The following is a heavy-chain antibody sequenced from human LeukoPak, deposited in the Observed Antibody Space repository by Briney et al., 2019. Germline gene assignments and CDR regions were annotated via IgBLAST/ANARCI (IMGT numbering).Heavy chain of an antibody. CDR2: IYTTGAT. Sequence: SETLSLTCTVSGGSINSHYWSWIRQPAGKGLEWIGIIYTTGATNYNPSLKSRVTMSVDTSKNQFSLKVNSVTAADTAVYFYANKSGGGAFEIWGQGTAVVVSS. D-gene: IGHD6-25*01. J-gene: IGHJ3*02. CDR1: GGSINSHY. CDR3: ANKSGGGAFEI. V-gene: IGHV4-4*07.